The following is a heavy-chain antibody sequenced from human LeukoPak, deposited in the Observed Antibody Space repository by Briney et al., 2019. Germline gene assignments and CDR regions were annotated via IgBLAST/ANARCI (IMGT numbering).Heavy chain of an antibody. V-gene: IGHV1-69*04. CDR1: GGTFSSYA. CDR2: IIPILGIA. CDR3: ARATYNYDILTGYYFYYGMDV. D-gene: IGHD3-9*01. Sequence: SVKVSCKASGGTFSSYAISWVRQAPGQGLEWMRRIIPILGIANYAQKFQGRVTITADKSTSTAYMELSSLRSEDTAVYYCARATYNYDILTGYYFYYGMDVWGQGTTVTVSS. J-gene: IGHJ6*02.